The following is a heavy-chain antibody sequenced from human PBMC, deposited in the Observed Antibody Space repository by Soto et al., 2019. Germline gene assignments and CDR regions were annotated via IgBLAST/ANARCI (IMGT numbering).Heavy chain of an antibody. CDR3: AKDRRRQWLVAPDAFDI. Sequence: GGSLRLSCAASGFTFSSYAMSWVRQAPGKGLEWVSAISGSGGSTYYADSVKGRFPISRDNSKNTLYLQMNSLRAEDTAVYYCAKDRRRQWLVAPDAFDIWGQGTMVTVSS. CDR2: ISGSGGST. D-gene: IGHD6-19*01. J-gene: IGHJ3*02. V-gene: IGHV3-23*01. CDR1: GFTFSSYA.